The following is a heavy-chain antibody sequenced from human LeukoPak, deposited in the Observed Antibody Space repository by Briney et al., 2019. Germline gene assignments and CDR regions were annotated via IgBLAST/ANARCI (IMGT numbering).Heavy chain of an antibody. CDR3: AREVEMATIFSWSSAPDY. Sequence: ASVKVSCKASGHTFTGYYMHWVRQAPGQGLEWMGRINPNSGGTNYAQKFQGRVTMTRDTSISTAYMELSRLRSDDTAVYYCAREVEMATIFSWSSAPDYWGQGTLVTVSS. CDR2: INPNSGGT. CDR1: GHTFTGYY. D-gene: IGHD5-24*01. J-gene: IGHJ4*02. V-gene: IGHV1-2*06.